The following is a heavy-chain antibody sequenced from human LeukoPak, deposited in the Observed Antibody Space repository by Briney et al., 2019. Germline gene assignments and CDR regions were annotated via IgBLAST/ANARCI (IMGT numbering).Heavy chain of an antibody. CDR1: GGSISSYY. Sequence: SETLSLTCTVSGGSISSYYWSWLRQPAGKGLEWIGRIYTSGSTNYNPSLKSRVTMSVDTSKNQFSLKLSSVTAADTAVYYCAREMWSTYYYYYMDVWGKGTTVTVSS. CDR2: IYTSGST. D-gene: IGHD2-21*01. V-gene: IGHV4-4*07. J-gene: IGHJ6*03. CDR3: AREMWSTYYYYYMDV.